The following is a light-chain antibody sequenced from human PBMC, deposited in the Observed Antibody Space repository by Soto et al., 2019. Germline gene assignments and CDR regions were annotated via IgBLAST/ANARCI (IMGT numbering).Light chain of an antibody. Sequence: EVVMTQSPATLSVSPGERATLSCRASQSVSSNLAWYQQKPGQAPRLLIYGVSARAAGIPARFSGSGSGTEFTLTISGLQPEDFAVYYCHQYDNWPRTFGQGTKVDIK. J-gene: IGKJ1*01. CDR3: HQYDNWPRT. CDR2: GVS. V-gene: IGKV3-15*01. CDR1: QSVSSN.